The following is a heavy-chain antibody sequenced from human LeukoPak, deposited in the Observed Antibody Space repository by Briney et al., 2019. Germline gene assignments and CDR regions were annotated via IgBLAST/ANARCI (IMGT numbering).Heavy chain of an antibody. CDR1: GFTLSSYG. J-gene: IGHJ4*02. D-gene: IGHD3-16*01. V-gene: IGHV3-23*01. Sequence: PGGSLRLSCAASGFTLSSYGMSWVRQAPGKGLEWVSAISGSGGSTYYADSVKGRFTISRDNSKNTLYLQMNSLRAEDTAIYYCAKTLGLRMEPADYWGQGTLVTVSS. CDR2: ISGSGGST. CDR3: AKTLGLRMEPADY.